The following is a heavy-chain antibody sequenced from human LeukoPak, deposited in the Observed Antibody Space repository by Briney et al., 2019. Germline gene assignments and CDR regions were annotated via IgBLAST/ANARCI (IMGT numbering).Heavy chain of an antibody. CDR2: IIDTGST. CDR3: ARRVSSRRWFDP. Sequence: SETLSLTCAVYGGSFSGYYWTWIRQPPGKGLEWIGEIIDTGSTKYNSSLKSRVTISVDTSKNQFSLKLSSVTAADTAVYYCARRVSSRRWFDPWGQGTLVTVSS. V-gene: IGHV4-34*12. J-gene: IGHJ5*02. CDR1: GGSFSGYY. D-gene: IGHD2-15*01.